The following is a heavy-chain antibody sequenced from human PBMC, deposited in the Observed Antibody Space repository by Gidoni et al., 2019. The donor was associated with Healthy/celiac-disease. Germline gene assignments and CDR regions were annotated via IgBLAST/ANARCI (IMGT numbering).Heavy chain of an antibody. CDR1: GGSISSSSYY. D-gene: IGHD3-22*01. CDR3: ARPGYYDSSGYYPFDY. J-gene: IGHJ4*02. Sequence: QLQLQESGPGLVKPSETLSLTCTVSGGSISSSSYYWGWIRQPPGKGLEWIGIIYYSGSTYYKPSLKSRVTISVDTSKNQFSLKLSSVTAADTAVYYCARPGYYDSSGYYPFDYWGQGTLVTVSS. V-gene: IGHV4-39*01. CDR2: IYYSGST.